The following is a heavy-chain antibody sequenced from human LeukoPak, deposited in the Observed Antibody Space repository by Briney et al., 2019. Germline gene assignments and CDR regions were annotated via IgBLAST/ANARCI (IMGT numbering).Heavy chain of an antibody. CDR3: ASRSGSYYVFDY. V-gene: IGHV4-59*08. CDR1: GGSISSYY. Sequence: SETLSLTCTVSGGSISSYYWSWIRQPPGKGLEWIGYIYYSGSTNYNPSLKSRVTISVDTSKNQFSLKLSSVTAADTAVYYCASRSGSYYVFDYWGQGTLVTVSS. J-gene: IGHJ4*02. CDR2: IYYSGST. D-gene: IGHD3-10*01.